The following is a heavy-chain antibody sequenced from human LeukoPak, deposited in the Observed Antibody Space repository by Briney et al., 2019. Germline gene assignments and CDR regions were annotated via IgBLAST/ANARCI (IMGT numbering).Heavy chain of an antibody. CDR3: ASGPGRWSSWFDP. V-gene: IGHV1-2*02. CDR2: INPNSGGT. Sequence: VASVKVSCKASGYTFTGYYMHWVRQAPGQGLEWMGWINPNSGGTNYAQKFQGRVTMTRDTSISTAYMELSRLRSDDTAVYYCASGPGRWSSWFDPWGQGTLVTVSS. D-gene: IGHD4-23*01. J-gene: IGHJ5*02. CDR1: GYTFTGYY.